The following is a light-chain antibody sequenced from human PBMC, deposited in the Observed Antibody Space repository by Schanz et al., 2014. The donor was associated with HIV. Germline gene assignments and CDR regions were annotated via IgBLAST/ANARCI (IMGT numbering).Light chain of an antibody. CDR3: QQYTPYSHT. V-gene: IGKV1-5*03. CDR1: QTIGRL. Sequence: IQMTQSPSTVSTSVGDRVTITCRASQTIGRLLAWYQQKPGRAPKLLIYKASSLQSGVPLRFTGSGSGTEFALTISSLQPDDFATYYCQQYTPYSHTFGQGTTLEI. J-gene: IGKJ2*01. CDR2: KAS.